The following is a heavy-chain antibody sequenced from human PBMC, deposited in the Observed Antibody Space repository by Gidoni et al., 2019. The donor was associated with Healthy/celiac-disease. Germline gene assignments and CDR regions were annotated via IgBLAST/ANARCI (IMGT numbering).Heavy chain of an antibody. CDR1: GFTFSSYA. D-gene: IGHD1-26*01. CDR3: AKVRGGGSYYDAFDI. V-gene: IGHV3-23*01. CDR2: GST. Sequence: EVQLLESGGGLVQPGGSLRLSCAASGFTFSSYAMSWVRQAPGSTYYADSVKGRFTISRDNSKNTLYLQMNSLRAEDTAVYYCAKVRGGGSYYDAFDIWGQGTMVTVSS. J-gene: IGHJ3*02.